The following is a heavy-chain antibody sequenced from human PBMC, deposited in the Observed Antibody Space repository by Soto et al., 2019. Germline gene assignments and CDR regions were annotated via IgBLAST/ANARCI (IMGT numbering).Heavy chain of an antibody. J-gene: IGHJ3*02. CDR2: IKSKTDGGTT. V-gene: IGHV3-15*01. Sequence: GGSLRLSCAASGFTFSNAWMSWVRQAPGKGLEWVGRIKSKTDGGTTDYAAPVKGRFTISRDDSKNTLYLQMNSLKTEDTAVYYCTTDYQGLDAFDIWGQGTMVTVSS. CDR3: TTDYQGLDAFDI. CDR1: GFTFSNAW. D-gene: IGHD2-2*01.